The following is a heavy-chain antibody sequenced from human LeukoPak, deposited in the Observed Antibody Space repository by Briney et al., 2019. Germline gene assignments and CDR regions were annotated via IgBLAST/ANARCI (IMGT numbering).Heavy chain of an antibody. D-gene: IGHD6-19*01. CDR1: GGSISSSSYY. V-gene: IGHV4-39*01. Sequence: ASETLSLTCTVSGGSISSSSYYWGWIRQPPGKGLEWIGRIYYSGSTYYNPSLKSRGTISVDTSKNQFSRKLSSVTAADTAVYYCARRHTIAVAGKGRFWDYWGQGTLVTVSS. CDR3: ARRHTIAVAGKGRFWDY. CDR2: IYYSGST. J-gene: IGHJ4*02.